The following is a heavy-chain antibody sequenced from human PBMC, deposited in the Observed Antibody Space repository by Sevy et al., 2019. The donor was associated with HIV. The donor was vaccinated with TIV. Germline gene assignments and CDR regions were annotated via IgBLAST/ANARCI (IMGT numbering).Heavy chain of an antibody. J-gene: IGHJ4*02. CDR1: GFAFYDYS. Sequence: GVSLRLSCAASGFAFYDYSMSWIRQAPGKGLEWVATLSFGCGKINYADSVKGRFTISRDNSKNSFYLHMDNLRVEDTALYYCAREGCTRPHDYWGQGTRVTVSS. CDR2: LSFGCGKI. V-gene: IGHV3-23*01. D-gene: IGHD2-8*01. CDR3: AREGCTRPHDY.